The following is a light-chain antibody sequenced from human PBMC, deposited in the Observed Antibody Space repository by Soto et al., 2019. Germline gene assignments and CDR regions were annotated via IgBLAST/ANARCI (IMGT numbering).Light chain of an antibody. CDR1: QVIRND. J-gene: IGKJ1*01. Sequence: AIQMTQSPSSLSASVGDRVTITCRASQVIRNDLGWYQQKPGKAPKLLIYAASSLQSGFPSRFSGSGSGTDFTLTISSLQPEDFATYYCLQDYNYPTFGQGTKVDIK. V-gene: IGKV1-6*01. CDR3: LQDYNYPT. CDR2: AAS.